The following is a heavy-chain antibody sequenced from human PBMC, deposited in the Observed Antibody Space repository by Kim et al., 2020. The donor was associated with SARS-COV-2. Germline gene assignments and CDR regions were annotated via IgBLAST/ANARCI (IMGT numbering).Heavy chain of an antibody. CDR3: VKEGLRDYDYVDFDH. Sequence: GGSLRLSCVASGFTFSSEGMQWVRQAPGKGLEWVAVIWSDGSNPSCADSVKGRFTISRDNSRNTLYLQMDNLRAEDTAVYYCVKEGLRDYDYVDFDHWGQGTLVSVSS. J-gene: IGHJ4*02. D-gene: IGHD3-16*01. V-gene: IGHV3-33*06. CDR2: IWSDGSNP. CDR1: GFTFSSEG.